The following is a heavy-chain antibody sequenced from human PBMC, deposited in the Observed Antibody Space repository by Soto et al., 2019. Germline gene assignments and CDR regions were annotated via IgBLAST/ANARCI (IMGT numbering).Heavy chain of an antibody. J-gene: IGHJ6*02. D-gene: IGHD3-22*01. Sequence: SETLSLTCTVSGCSISSSSYYWGWFRQPPGKGLEWIGSIYYSGSTYYNPSLKSRVTISVDTSKNQFSLKLSSVTAADTAVYYCARRLYYDSSGFEGGGMDVWGQGTTVT. CDR2: IYYSGST. V-gene: IGHV4-39*01. CDR3: ARRLYYDSSGFEGGGMDV. CDR1: GCSISSSSYY.